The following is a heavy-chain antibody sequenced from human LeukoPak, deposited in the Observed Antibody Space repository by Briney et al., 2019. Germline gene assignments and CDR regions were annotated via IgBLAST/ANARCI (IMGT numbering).Heavy chain of an antibody. CDR2: LIPILGIA. J-gene: IGHJ5*02. CDR1: GGTLSSYA. V-gene: IGHV1-69*04. CDR3: ARGAAVAGTTVGWFDP. D-gene: IGHD6-19*01. Sequence: ASVKVSCKASGGTLSSYAIICVPQAPGQGLVWMGRLIPILGIANYAQKFQGRVTITADKSTSTAYMEPSSLRSEDTDVYYCARGAAVAGTTVGWFDPWGQGTLVTVSS.